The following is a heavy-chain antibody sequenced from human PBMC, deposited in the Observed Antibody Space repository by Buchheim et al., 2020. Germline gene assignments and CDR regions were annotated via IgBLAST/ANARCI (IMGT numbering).Heavy chain of an antibody. D-gene: IGHD6-13*01. CDR2: IKSKTDGGTT. Sequence: EVQLVESGGGLVKPGGSLRLSCAASGFTFSNAWMNWVRQAPGKGLEWVGRIKSKTDGGTTDYAGPVKGRLTISRDDSKNTVYLQMNSLKTEDTAVYYCTTDPDWSGIAELGEGYWGQGTL. V-gene: IGHV3-15*07. J-gene: IGHJ4*02. CDR1: GFTFSNAW. CDR3: TTDPDWSGIAELGEGY.